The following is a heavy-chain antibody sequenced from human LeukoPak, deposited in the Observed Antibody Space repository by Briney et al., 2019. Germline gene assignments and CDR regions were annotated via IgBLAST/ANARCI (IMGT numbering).Heavy chain of an antibody. CDR1: GGTFSSYA. D-gene: IGHD1-26*01. CDR2: IIPIFGTA. Sequence: SVKVSCKASGGTFSSYAISWVRQAPGQGLEWMGGIIPIFGTANYAQKFQGRVTITTDESTSTAYMELSSLRSEDTAVYYCARDDSGSYYRAFDIWGQGTMVTVSS. CDR3: ARDDSGSYYRAFDI. J-gene: IGHJ3*02. V-gene: IGHV1-69*05.